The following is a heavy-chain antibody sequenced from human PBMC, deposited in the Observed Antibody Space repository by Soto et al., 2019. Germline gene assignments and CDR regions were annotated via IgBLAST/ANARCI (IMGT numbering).Heavy chain of an antibody. CDR3: AKTGPYCGGDCSRYFYGMDV. CDR1: GFAFRTYA. J-gene: IGHJ6*02. V-gene: IGHV3-23*01. CDR2: IWGSGGRT. D-gene: IGHD2-21*02. Sequence: GGSLRLSCAASGFAFRTYAMAWVRQAPGKGLEWVSGIWGSGGRTFYADSVKGRFTISRDNSRNTLYLQMYSLTAEDTALYYCAKTGPYCGGDCSRYFYGMDVWGQGTTVTVSS.